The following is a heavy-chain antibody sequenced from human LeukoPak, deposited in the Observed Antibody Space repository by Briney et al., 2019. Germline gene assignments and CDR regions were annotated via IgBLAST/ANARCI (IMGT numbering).Heavy chain of an antibody. J-gene: IGHJ4*02. V-gene: IGHV4-39*07. CDR1: GDSISSSSYY. CDR3: ARDEVSGSFLIDY. D-gene: IGHD1-26*01. CDR2: IYYSGST. Sequence: SETLSLTCTVSGDSISSSSYYWGWIRQSPGKGLEWIGSIYYSGSTYYNPSLKSRVTISVDTSKNQFSLKLSSVTAADTAVYYCARDEVSGSFLIDYWGQGTLVTVSS.